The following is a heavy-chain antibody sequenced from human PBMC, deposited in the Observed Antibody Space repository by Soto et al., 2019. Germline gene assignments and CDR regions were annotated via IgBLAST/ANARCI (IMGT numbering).Heavy chain of an antibody. J-gene: IGHJ4*02. CDR1: GYTFSYYD. D-gene: IGHD3-10*01. CDR2: VNPNNGDT. CDR3: ANVSRKGSAIDFDY. Sequence: QVQLVQSGAELKKPGASVKVSCKASGYTFSYYDMNWVRQATGQGPEWIGWVNPNNGDTGYAQKFQGRVTLTTHISTTTAYMELTSLRSEDTAIYYCANVSRKGSAIDFDYWGQGTLITVSS. V-gene: IGHV1-8*01.